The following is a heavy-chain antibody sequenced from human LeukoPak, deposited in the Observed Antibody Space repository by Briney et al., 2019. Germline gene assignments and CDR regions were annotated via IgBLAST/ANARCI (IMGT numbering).Heavy chain of an antibody. Sequence: ASVKVSCKASGYTFTGYYMHWVRQAPGQGLGWMGWINPNSGGTNYAQKFQGRVTMTRDTSISTAYMELSRLRSDDTAVYYCARSYGSGAYNWFDPWGQGTLVTVSS. D-gene: IGHD3-10*01. CDR3: ARSYGSGAYNWFDP. J-gene: IGHJ5*02. V-gene: IGHV1-2*02. CDR1: GYTFTGYY. CDR2: INPNSGGT.